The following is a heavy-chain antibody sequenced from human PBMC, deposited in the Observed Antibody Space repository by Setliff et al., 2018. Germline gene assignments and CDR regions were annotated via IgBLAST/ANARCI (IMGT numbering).Heavy chain of an antibody. CDR3: ARLDAHSSGWYSLRNYYYYYYMDV. CDR2: IYPGDSHT. V-gene: IGHV5-51*01. CDR1: GYSFSNFW. D-gene: IGHD6-19*01. J-gene: IGHJ6*03. Sequence: GESLKISCKGSGYSFSNFWIGWVRQMPGKGLEWMGIIYPGDSHTRYSPSFQGQVTMSADKSISTAYLQWSSLKASDTAMYYCARLDAHSSGWYSLRNYYYYYYMDVWGKGTTVTVSS.